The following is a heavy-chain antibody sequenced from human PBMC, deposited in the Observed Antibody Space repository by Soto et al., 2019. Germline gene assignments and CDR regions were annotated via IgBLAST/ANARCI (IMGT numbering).Heavy chain of an antibody. CDR3: ANQYYDFWSGFYYYYGMDV. V-gene: IGHV3-23*01. CDR2: ISGSGGST. D-gene: IGHD3-3*01. J-gene: IGHJ6*02. Sequence: VQLLESGGGLVQPGGSLRLSCAASGFTFSSYAMSWVRQAPGKGLEWVSAISGSGGSTYYADSVKGRFTISRDNSKNTLYLQMNSLRAEDTAVYYCANQYYDFWSGFYYYYGMDVWGQGTTVTVSS. CDR1: GFTFSSYA.